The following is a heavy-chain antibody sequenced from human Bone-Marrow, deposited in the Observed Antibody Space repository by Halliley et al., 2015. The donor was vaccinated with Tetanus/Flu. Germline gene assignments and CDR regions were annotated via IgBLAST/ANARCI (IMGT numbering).Heavy chain of an antibody. V-gene: IGHV3-9*01. CDR2: ISWTGGSI. D-gene: IGHD3-9*01. CDR1: GFSFDAYA. J-gene: IGHJ4*02. CDR3: TRDIEDYTNWFFLAF. Sequence: SLRLSCAASGFSFDAYAMHWVRQAPGKGLEWVSGISWTGGSIGYADSVQGLFTISRESAKRLLFLVMRRLRPEDTALSFCTRDIEDYTNWFFLAFWGQGTLVPVSS.